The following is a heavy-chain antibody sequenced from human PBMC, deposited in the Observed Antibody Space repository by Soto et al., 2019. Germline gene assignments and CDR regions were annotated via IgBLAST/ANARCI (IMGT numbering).Heavy chain of an antibody. D-gene: IGHD4-17*01. CDR3: ARGPSRLYGDYRTDYYMDV. Sequence: SETLSLTCTVSGGSVSSGSYYWSWIRQPPGKGLEWIGYIYYSGSTNYNPSLKSRVTISVDTSKNQFSLKLSSVTAADTAVYYCARGPSRLYGDYRTDYYMDVWGKGTTVTVSS. CDR1: GGSVSSGSYY. CDR2: IYYSGST. V-gene: IGHV4-61*01. J-gene: IGHJ6*03.